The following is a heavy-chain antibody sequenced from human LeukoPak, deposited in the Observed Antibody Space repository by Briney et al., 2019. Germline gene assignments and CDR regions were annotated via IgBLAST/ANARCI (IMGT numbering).Heavy chain of an antibody. CDR1: GYTFTGYY. J-gene: IGHJ4*02. Sequence: WASVKVSCKASGYTFTGYYMHWVRQAPGQGLEWMGWINPNSGGTNYAQKFQGRVTMTRDTSASTAYMELRSLKSDDTAVYYCARESNGGYGFDYWGQGTPVTVAS. D-gene: IGHD5-12*01. CDR3: ARESNGGYGFDY. CDR2: INPNSGGT. V-gene: IGHV1-2*02.